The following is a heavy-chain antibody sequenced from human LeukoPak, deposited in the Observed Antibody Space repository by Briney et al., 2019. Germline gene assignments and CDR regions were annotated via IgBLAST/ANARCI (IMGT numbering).Heavy chain of an antibody. CDR2: IYHSGST. V-gene: IGHV4-4*02. Sequence: PSETLSLTCAVSGGSISSSNWWSWVRQPPGKGLEWIGEIYHSGSTNYNPSLKSRVTISVDTSKNQFSLELSSVTAADTAVYYCASITGTPTLGYNWFDPWGQGTLVTVSS. D-gene: IGHD1-20*01. CDR1: GGSISSSNW. CDR3: ASITGTPTLGYNWFDP. J-gene: IGHJ5*02.